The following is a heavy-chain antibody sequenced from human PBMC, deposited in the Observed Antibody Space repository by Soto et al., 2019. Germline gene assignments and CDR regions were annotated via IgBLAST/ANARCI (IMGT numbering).Heavy chain of an antibody. Sequence: QVQMVQSGAEVKKPGSSVKVSCKASGDTFSFYTINWVRQAPGLGLEWMGRVNPILSMSNYAQKFQGRVTMTADKSTSTAYMELRSLRSEDTAFYYCATSYGSGYRAFDYWGQGALFPVSS. CDR3: ATSYGSGYRAFDY. D-gene: IGHD3-10*01. CDR2: VNPILSMS. J-gene: IGHJ4*02. CDR1: GDTFSFYT. V-gene: IGHV1-69*02.